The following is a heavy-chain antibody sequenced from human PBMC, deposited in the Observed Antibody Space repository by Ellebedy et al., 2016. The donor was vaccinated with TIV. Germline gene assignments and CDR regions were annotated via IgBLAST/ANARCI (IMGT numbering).Heavy chain of an antibody. D-gene: IGHD3-22*01. CDR2: ISNTGSRT. J-gene: IGHJ4*02. CDR3: AKGRVGGSDSSAPRYYFDY. Sequence: GESLKISCAASGFTFSSYAMSWVRQAPGKGLEWVSTISNTGSRTYYADSVEGQFIISRDKSKKTLYLQMNSLRAEDTAVYYCAKGRVGGSDSSAPRYYFDYWGRGTLVTVSS. V-gene: IGHV3-23*01. CDR1: GFTFSSYA.